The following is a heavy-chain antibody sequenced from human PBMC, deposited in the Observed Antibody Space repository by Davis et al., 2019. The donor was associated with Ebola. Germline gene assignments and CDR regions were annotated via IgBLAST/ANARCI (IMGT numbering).Heavy chain of an antibody. J-gene: IGHJ4*02. CDR2: ISSGGRIQ. CDR1: GFSFSDYY. CDR3: ARWYSGSLSAYYFDY. Sequence: PGRSLRLSCATSGFSFSDYYMSWIRQAPGKGLEWVSYISSGGRIQDYADSVRGRFTISRDNGKKLLYLEMNSLSAEDAAVYYCARWYSGSLSAYYFDYWGQGTLVTVSS. V-gene: IGHV3-11*04. D-gene: IGHD1-26*01.